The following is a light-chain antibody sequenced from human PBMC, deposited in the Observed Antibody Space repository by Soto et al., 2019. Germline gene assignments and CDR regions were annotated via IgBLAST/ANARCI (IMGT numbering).Light chain of an antibody. CDR1: QSVLYSSNNKNY. Sequence: DIVMTQSPDSLAVSLGERATINCKSSQSVLYSSNNKNYLAWYQQKPGQPPKLLIYWASTRESGVPDPFSGSGSWTDFTLTISSLQAEDVAVSYCQQYYSTPSTFGQGTKLEIK. CDR2: WAS. V-gene: IGKV4-1*01. J-gene: IGKJ2*01. CDR3: QQYYSTPST.